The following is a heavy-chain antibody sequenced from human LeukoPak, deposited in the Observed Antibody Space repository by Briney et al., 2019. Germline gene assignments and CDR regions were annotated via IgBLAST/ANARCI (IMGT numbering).Heavy chain of an antibody. CDR3: PRDFTERNYYTAF. CDR2: IGYSGTDT. Sequence: GGSLRLSCAASGFTFSSFGIHWVRQAPGEGLEWVAYIGYSGTDTYYADSVKGRFTISRDNSKNTVHLQVNSLRAADTALYSCPRDFTERNYYTAFGAQGPLVTVPS. V-gene: IGHV3-30*02. D-gene: IGHD3-22*01. CDR1: GFTFSSFG. J-gene: IGHJ4*02.